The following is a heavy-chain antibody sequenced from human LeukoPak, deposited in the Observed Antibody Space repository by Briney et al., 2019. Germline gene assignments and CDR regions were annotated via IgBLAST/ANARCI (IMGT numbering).Heavy chain of an antibody. Sequence: GGSLRLSCAASGFTFSSSAMSWVRQAPGKGLEWVSVIYSGGSTYYADSVKGRFTISRDNSKNTLYLQMNSLRAEDTAVYYCARRDSFYGMDVWGQGTTVTVSS. CDR3: ARRDSFYGMDV. V-gene: IGHV3-53*01. D-gene: IGHD2-21*01. CDR1: GFTFSSSA. J-gene: IGHJ6*02. CDR2: IYSGGST.